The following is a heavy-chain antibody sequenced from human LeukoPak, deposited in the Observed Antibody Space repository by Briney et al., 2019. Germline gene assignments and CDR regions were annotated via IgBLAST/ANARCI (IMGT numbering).Heavy chain of an antibody. CDR1: AFTFSSYA. Sequence: PGGSLRLSCAASAFTFSSYAMSWVRQAPGKGLEWVSGISGSGGSTYYPDSVKGRFTISRDNSKNTLYLQMNSLRAKDTAVYYCARVYSGNYYWFDPWGQGTLVTVSS. D-gene: IGHD1-26*01. CDR3: ARVYSGNYYWFDP. V-gene: IGHV3-23*01. J-gene: IGHJ5*02. CDR2: ISGSGGST.